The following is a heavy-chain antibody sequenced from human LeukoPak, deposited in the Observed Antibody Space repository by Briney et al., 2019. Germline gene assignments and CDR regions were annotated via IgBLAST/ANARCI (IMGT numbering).Heavy chain of an antibody. Sequence: SVKVSCKASGGTFSNYEINWLRQAPGQGLEWLGGIIPLYGTSNYAQRFQDRVTMTADISTTTAYMEMTSLISEDTAVYYCATNSNTGGRGNFFDSWGQGSLVTVSS. CDR1: GGTFSNYE. J-gene: IGHJ4*02. CDR3: ATNSNTGGRGNFFDS. D-gene: IGHD4-23*01. V-gene: IGHV1-69*06. CDR2: IIPLYGTS.